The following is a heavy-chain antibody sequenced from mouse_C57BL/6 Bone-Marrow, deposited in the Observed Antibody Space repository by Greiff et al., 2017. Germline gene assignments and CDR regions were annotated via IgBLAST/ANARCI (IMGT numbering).Heavy chain of an antibody. CDR3: AGSWDMIRYFDV. J-gene: IGHJ1*03. V-gene: IGHV1-54*01. D-gene: IGHD2-4*01. CDR1: GYAFTNYL. CDR2: INPGSGGT. Sequence: VQLQQSGAELVRPGTSVKVSCKASGYAFTNYLIEWVQQRPGQGLEWIGAINPGSGGTNYNEKVKGKATLTADKSSSTAYMQHSSLTSEDSADYCCAGSWDMIRYFDVWGTGTTVTVAS.